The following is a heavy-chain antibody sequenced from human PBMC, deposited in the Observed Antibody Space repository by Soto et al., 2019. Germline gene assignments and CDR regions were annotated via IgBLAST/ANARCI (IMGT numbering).Heavy chain of an antibody. D-gene: IGHD3-10*01. CDR1: GDSVSSNSAG. J-gene: IGHJ6*02. V-gene: IGHV6-1*01. CDR2: TYYKSKWNN. Sequence: SQTLSLTCVISGDSVSSNSAGWNWIRQSPSRGLEWLGRTYYKSKWNNDYALSVKSRITINPDTSKNQFSLHLYSVTPVDTAVYYCTGITWFRGMDVWGQGTPVTVSS. CDR3: TGITWFRGMDV.